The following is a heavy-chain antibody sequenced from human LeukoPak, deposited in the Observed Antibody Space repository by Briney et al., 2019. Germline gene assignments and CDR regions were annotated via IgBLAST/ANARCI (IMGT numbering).Heavy chain of an antibody. D-gene: IGHD3-9*01. CDR2: IIPILGIA. CDR1: GGTFSSYA. V-gene: IGHV1-69*04. J-gene: IGHJ5*02. Sequence: AASVKVSCKASGGTFSSYAISWVRQAPGQGLEWMGRIIPILGIANYAQKFQGRVTITADKSTSTAYMELSSLRSEDTAVYYCASLDQVYYNILTGPNWFDPWGQGTLVTVSS. CDR3: ASLDQVYYNILTGPNWFDP.